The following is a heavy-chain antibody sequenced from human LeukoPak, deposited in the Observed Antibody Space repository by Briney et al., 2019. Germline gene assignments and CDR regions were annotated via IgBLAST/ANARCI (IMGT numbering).Heavy chain of an antibody. CDR3: AKSSSWYWYYYMDV. CDR1: GLGSGFTLSSYA. Sequence: PGGSLRLSCAGSGLGSGFTLSSYAMSWVRQAPGKGLEWVSGITGSGGRTYYGDSVKGRFTISRDNSRNTLYLQMNSLRAEDTAVYYCAKSSSWYWYYYMDVWGKGTTVTISS. CDR2: ITGSGGRT. J-gene: IGHJ6*03. D-gene: IGHD6-13*01. V-gene: IGHV3-23*01.